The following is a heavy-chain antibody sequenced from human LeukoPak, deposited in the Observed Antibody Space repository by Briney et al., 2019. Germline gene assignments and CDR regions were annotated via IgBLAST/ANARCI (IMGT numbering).Heavy chain of an antibody. Sequence: PGRSLRLSCAASGFTFSSYGMHWVRQAPGKGLEWVAVIWYDGSNKYYADSVKGRFTISRDNSKNTLYLQMNSLRAEDTAVYYCANNWLGIAAAGGGGFDYWGQGTLVTVSS. D-gene: IGHD6-13*01. CDR1: GFTFSSYG. V-gene: IGHV3-33*06. CDR2: IWYDGSNK. CDR3: ANNWLGIAAAGGGGFDY. J-gene: IGHJ4*02.